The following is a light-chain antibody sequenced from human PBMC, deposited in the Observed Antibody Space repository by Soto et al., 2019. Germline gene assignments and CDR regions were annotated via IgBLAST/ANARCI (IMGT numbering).Light chain of an antibody. Sequence: EIVLTQSPATLSLSPGERATLSCRASQSVSSYLAWYQQKPGQAPRLLIYGASNRATGIPARFSGSGSGTDFNLTISSLEPEYFAVYYCQHRGRWPRTFGQGTKLESK. CDR3: QHRGRWPRT. J-gene: IGKJ2*01. V-gene: IGKV3-11*01. CDR2: GAS. CDR1: QSVSSY.